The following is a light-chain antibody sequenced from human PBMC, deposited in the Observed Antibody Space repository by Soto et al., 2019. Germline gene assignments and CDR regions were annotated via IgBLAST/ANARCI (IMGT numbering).Light chain of an antibody. J-gene: IGKJ2*01. CDR2: EAS. CDR3: QQYDRFPYS. V-gene: IGKV1-5*03. CDR1: LSISSW. Sequence: DIQMTQSPSTLSASVGDTVSITCRASLSISSWLAWYQQKPGKAPKLLMYEASNLKSEVPSRFSGGGSGTDFTLTINGLQPDDFATYYCQQYDRFPYSFGPGTRLEIK.